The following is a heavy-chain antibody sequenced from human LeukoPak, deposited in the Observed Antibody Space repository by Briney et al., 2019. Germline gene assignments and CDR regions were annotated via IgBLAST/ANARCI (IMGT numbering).Heavy chain of an antibody. CDR2: IFDIGSI. Sequence: PSETLSLTCTVSGGSISDDSWTWIRQPPGKGLDWIGSIFDIGSITYNPSLRSRLTLSVETSKNQISLKLSSVTAADTAVYFCARAASGVRYSGYAKDRYYFDRWGQGTLVTVSS. V-gene: IGHV4-59*01. D-gene: IGHD5-12*01. J-gene: IGHJ4*02. CDR3: ARAASGVRYSGYAKDRYYFDR. CDR1: GGSISDDS.